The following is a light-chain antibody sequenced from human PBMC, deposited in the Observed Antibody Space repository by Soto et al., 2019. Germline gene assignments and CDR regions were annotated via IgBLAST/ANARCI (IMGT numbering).Light chain of an antibody. CDR3: QQYHTWPST. J-gene: IGKJ4*01. CDR2: GAS. CDR1: QGVSRK. Sequence: DIVMTQSPATLSVAPGERVNFSCRASQGVSRKLAWYQHKPGQAPRLLISGASTGATGIPARFSGSGSGTEFTLTISSLRSEDCAIYYCQQYHTWPSTFGGGTKVDIK. V-gene: IGKV3-15*01.